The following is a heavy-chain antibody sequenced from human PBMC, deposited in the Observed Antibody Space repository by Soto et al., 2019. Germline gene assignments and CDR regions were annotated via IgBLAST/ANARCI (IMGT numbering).Heavy chain of an antibody. CDR1: GFSFGAYA. Sequence: QVQLVESGGGVIQPGRSLRLSCAASGFSFGAYAMFWVRQAPGKGLEWVAVISYDGANIYYADSVKGRFTISRDNSKNTLYVQMNSLRPEDTAIYYCARDRSGIRGFDYWGQGTLVTVSS. V-gene: IGHV3-30-3*01. CDR3: ARDRSGIRGFDY. CDR2: ISYDGANI. J-gene: IGHJ4*02. D-gene: IGHD3-10*01.